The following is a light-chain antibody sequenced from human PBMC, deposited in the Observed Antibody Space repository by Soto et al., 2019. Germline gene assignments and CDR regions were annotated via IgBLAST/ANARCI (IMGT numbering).Light chain of an antibody. V-gene: IGLV2-14*01. CDR3: TSYTPTGALV. Sequence: QSALTQPASVSGSPGQSITVSCTGTNTDVGGYNYVSWYQHRPGKAPRLMIYEVGNRLSGVSNRFSGSKSGNTASLTISGLQSEDEADYYCTSYTPTGALVFGSGTKLTVL. CDR1: NTDVGGYNY. J-gene: IGLJ3*02. CDR2: EVG.